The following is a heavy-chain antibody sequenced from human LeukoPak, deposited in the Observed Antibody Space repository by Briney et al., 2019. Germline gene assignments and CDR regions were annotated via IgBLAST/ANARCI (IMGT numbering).Heavy chain of an antibody. CDR3: ARGQGGNYYLNYFDY. CDR2: FYYSGST. D-gene: IGHD1-26*01. V-gene: IGHV4-59*01. J-gene: IGHJ4*02. Sequence: SETLSLTCTVTGGSFSTYYWSWIRQPPGKGLEWIGHFYYSGSTNYNPSLKSRVTISVDTSRNQFSLKLTSVTAADTAVYYCARGQGGNYYLNYFDYWGQGALVTVS. CDR1: GGSFSTYY.